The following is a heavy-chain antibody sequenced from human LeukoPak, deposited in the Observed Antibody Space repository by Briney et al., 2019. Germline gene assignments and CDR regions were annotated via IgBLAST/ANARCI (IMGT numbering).Heavy chain of an antibody. V-gene: IGHV1-18*01. CDR3: ARDDLHIAAAAVSDY. CDR1: GYTFTSYG. Sequence: ASVKVSCKASGYTFTSYGISWVRQAPGQGLEWMGWISAYNGNTNYAQKLQGRVTMTTDTSTSTAYMELRSLRSDDTAVYYCARDDLHIAAAAVSDYWGQGTLVTVSS. CDR2: ISAYNGNT. J-gene: IGHJ4*02. D-gene: IGHD6-13*01.